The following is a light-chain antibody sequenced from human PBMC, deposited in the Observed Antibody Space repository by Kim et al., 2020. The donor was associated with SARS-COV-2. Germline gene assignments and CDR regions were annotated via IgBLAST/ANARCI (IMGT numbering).Light chain of an antibody. J-gene: IGKJ2*01. Sequence: DIVMTQSPDSLAVSLGERATINCQSSQSVLYSSNNKNYLAWYQQKPGQPPKLLIYWASTRESGVPDRFTGSGSGTDFTLTISSLQAEDVAVYYCQQYYSTPPMYTFGQGTKLEI. CDR3: QQYYSTPPMYT. V-gene: IGKV4-1*01. CDR2: WAS. CDR1: QSVLYSSNNKNY.